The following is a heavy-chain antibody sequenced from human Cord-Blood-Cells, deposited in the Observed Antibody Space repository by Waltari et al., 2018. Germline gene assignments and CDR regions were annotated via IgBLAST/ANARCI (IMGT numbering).Heavy chain of an antibody. D-gene: IGHD3-3*01. Sequence: VQLVQSGAVEKKRGASVKVPCSASGYTFTGYYMHWVRQAPGQGLEWMGWINPNSGGTNYAQKFQGSVTMTRDTSISTAYMELSRLRSDDTAVYYCARYFGERGYSYYGMDVWGQGP. J-gene: IGHJ6*02. V-gene: IGHV1-2*02. CDR1: GYTFTGYY. CDR3: ARYFGERGYSYYGMDV. CDR2: INPNSGGT.